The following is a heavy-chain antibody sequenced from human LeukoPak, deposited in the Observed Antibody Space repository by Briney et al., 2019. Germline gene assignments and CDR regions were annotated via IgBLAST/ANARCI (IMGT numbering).Heavy chain of an antibody. J-gene: IGHJ6*02. Sequence: ASVKVSCKASGYTFTGYYMHWVRQAPGQGLEWMGWINPNSGGTNYAQKFQGRVTMTRDTSISTAYMELSRLRSDDTAVYYCAXXXXXXXYPPHYGMDVWGQGTTVTVSS. CDR1: GYTFTGYY. V-gene: IGHV1-2*02. CDR3: AXXXXXXXYPPHYGMDV. CDR2: INPNSGGT.